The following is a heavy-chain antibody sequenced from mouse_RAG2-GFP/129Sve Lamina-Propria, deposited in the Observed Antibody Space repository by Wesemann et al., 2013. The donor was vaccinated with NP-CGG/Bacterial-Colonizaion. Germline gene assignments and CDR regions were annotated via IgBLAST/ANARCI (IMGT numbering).Heavy chain of an antibody. CDR2: IDPANGNT. Sequence: EVQLQQSGAELVRPGASVKLSCTASGFNIKDDYMHWVKQRPEQGLEWIGRIDPANGNTKYAPKFQDKATITADTSSNTAYLQLSSLTSEDTAVYYCAREGNSGYFDVWGAGTTVTVSS. V-gene: IGHV14-3*01. J-gene: IGHJ1*01. D-gene: IGHD2-1*01. CDR1: GFNIKDDY. CDR3: AREGNSGYFDV.